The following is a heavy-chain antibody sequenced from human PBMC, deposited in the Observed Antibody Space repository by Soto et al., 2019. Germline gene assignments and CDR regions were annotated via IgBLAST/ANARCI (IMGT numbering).Heavy chain of an antibody. CDR3: ARNRDYDFWRGYYFDY. Sequence: ETLSLTCAVYGGSFSGYYWSWIRQPPGKGLEWIGEINHSGSTNYNPSLKSRVTISVDTSKNQFSLKLSSVTAADTAVYYCARNRDYDFWRGYYFDYWGQGTLVTVSS. D-gene: IGHD3-3*01. CDR2: INHSGST. J-gene: IGHJ4*02. CDR1: GGSFSGYY. V-gene: IGHV4-34*01.